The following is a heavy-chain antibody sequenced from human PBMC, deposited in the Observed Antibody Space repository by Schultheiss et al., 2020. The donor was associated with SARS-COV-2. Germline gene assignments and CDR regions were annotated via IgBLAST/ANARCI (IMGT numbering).Heavy chain of an antibody. Sequence: SVKVSCKSSGGIFSSYAISWVRQAPGQGLEWMGWINPNSGGTNYAQKFQGRVTITADESTSTAYMELSSLRSEDTAVYYCARVRLPGPGYFDYWGQGTLVTVSS. D-gene: IGHD5-12*01. CDR2: INPNSGGT. CDR1: GGIFSSYA. CDR3: ARVRLPGPGYFDY. J-gene: IGHJ4*02. V-gene: IGHV1-69*13.